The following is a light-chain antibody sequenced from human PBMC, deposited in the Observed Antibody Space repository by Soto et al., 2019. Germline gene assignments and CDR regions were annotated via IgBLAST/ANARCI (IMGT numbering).Light chain of an antibody. CDR2: AAS. Sequence: IQMTHSPSSLSASVGDRVTITRRASQSISSYLNWYQQKPGKAPKLLIYAASSLQSGVPSRFSGSGSGTDFTLTISSLQPEDFATYYCQQSYSTLITFGQGTRLEIK. V-gene: IGKV1-39*01. CDR3: QQSYSTLIT. CDR1: QSISSY. J-gene: IGKJ5*01.